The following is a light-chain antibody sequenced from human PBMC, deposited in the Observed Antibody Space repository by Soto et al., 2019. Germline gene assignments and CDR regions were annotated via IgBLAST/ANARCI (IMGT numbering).Light chain of an antibody. CDR3: LQRSNWQYT. V-gene: IGKV3-11*01. J-gene: IGKJ2*01. CDR2: DAS. Sequence: EIELTQSPATLSLSPGERATLSCRASQSVSSYLTWYQQKPGKAPRLLIYDASNRVTGIPARFSGSGSGTDFTLTISSLEPEDFAVYYCLQRSNWQYTFGQGTKVEIK. CDR1: QSVSSY.